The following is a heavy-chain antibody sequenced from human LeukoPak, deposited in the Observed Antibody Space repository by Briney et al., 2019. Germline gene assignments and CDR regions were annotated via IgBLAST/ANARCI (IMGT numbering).Heavy chain of an antibody. CDR2: IYTGGNT. D-gene: IGHD1-26*01. CDR3: AKGGKWDVTPFDY. CDR1: GFTVDSNY. V-gene: IGHV3-53*01. Sequence: GGSLRLSCAASGFTVDSNYLSWVRRAPGKGLEWVSTIYTGGNTYYAASVKGRFTISRDNSKNTLYLQVNSLRAEDTAVYYCAKGGKWDVTPFDYWGQGTLVTVSS. J-gene: IGHJ4*02.